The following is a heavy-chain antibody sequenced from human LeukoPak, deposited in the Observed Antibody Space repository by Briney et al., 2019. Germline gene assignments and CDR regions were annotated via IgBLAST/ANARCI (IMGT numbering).Heavy chain of an antibody. Sequence: PSQTLSLTCGVSGGFISSGPFSWSWLRQPPGKGLEWIGHIYHTGTTYYNPPLKSRVTISMDRSKNQISLKLNSVTAADTAVYYCARSQDGDYPFFDYWGQGTLVSVSS. CDR1: GGFISSGPFS. J-gene: IGHJ4*02. CDR3: ARSQDGDYPFFDY. CDR2: IYHTGTT. V-gene: IGHV4-30-2*01. D-gene: IGHD4-17*01.